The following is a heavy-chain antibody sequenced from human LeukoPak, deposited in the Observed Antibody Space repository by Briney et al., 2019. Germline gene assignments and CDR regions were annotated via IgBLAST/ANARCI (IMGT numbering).Heavy chain of an antibody. CDR3: AREAWDRDGLPLGVY. J-gene: IGHJ4*02. V-gene: IGHV4-39*07. Sequence: SETLSLTCTVSGGSISSSSYYWGWIRQPPGKGLEWIGSIYYSGSTYYNPSLKSRVTISVDTSKNQFSLKLSSVTAADTAVYYCAREAWDRDGLPLGVYWGQGTLVTVSS. CDR2: IYYSGST. D-gene: IGHD5-24*01. CDR1: GGSISSSSYY.